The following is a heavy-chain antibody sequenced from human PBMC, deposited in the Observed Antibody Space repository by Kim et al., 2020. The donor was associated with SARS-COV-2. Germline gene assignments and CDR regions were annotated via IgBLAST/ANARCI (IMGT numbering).Heavy chain of an antibody. V-gene: IGHV1-69*13. J-gene: IGHJ6*01. D-gene: IGHD5-12*01. Sequence: SVKVSCKASGGTFSSYAISWVRQAPGQGLEWMGGIIPIFGTANYAQKFHGRVTITADESTSTAYMELSSLRSEDTAVYYCTRDGDSGYDDYYYYYGMDV. CDR1: GGTFSSYA. CDR3: TRDGDSGYDDYYYYYGMDV. CDR2: IIPIFGTA.